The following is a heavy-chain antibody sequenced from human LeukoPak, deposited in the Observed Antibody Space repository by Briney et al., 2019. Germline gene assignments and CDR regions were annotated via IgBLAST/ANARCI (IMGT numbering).Heavy chain of an antibody. CDR2: INTNGRVT. CDR3: ARRTYSSSVDY. J-gene: IGHJ4*02. D-gene: IGHD6-6*01. V-gene: IGHV1-2*02. CDR1: GYTFTGYY. Sequence: ASVKVSCKASGYTFTGYYMHWVRQAPGQGLEWMGWINTNGRVTSYAQKFQGRVTMTRDTSISTAYMELSSLRSDDTAVYYCARRTYSSSVDYWGQGTLVTVSS.